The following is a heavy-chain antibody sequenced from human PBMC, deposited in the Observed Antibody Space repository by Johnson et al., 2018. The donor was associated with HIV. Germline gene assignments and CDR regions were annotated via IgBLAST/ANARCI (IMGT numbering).Heavy chain of an antibody. J-gene: IGHJ3*02. Sequence: QVQLVESGGGVVQPGGSLRLSCAASGFTFSSYGMHWVRQAPGKGLEWVAFIRYDGSNKYYADSVKGRFTISRDNSKNTLYLQMNSLRAEDTAVYYCAKAREYDSTGQGAFDIWGQGTMVTVSS. CDR2: IRYDGSNK. CDR3: AKAREYDSTGQGAFDI. D-gene: IGHD3-22*01. V-gene: IGHV3-30*02. CDR1: GFTFSSYG.